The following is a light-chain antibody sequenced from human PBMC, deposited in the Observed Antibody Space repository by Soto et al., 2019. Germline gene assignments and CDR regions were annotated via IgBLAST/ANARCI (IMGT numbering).Light chain of an antibody. CDR2: GAS. CDR3: QQYIDWPET. V-gene: IGKV3D-15*01. CDR1: QSVGSN. Sequence: EIVMTQSPATLSVSPGERATLSCRASQSVGSNLAWYQRKPGQAPSLLISGASTRATGIPARFSGSGSGTEFTLTISSLQSEDFAVYYCQQYIDWPETFGQGTKVEIK. J-gene: IGKJ2*01.